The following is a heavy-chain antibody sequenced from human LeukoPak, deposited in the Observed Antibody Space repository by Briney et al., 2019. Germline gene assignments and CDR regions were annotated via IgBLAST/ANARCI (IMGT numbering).Heavy chain of an antibody. V-gene: IGHV3-11*04. Sequence: GGSLRLSCAASGFTFSDYHMTWIRQAPGKGLEWVSYISDSGSTIYYADSMKGRFTISRDNAKNSLYLQMNSLRAEDTAVYYCARGPYSGSFWGYDLSYFDYWGQGTLVTVSS. J-gene: IGHJ4*02. CDR1: GFTFSDYH. D-gene: IGHD1-26*01. CDR2: ISDSGSTI. CDR3: ARGPYSGSFWGYDLSYFDY.